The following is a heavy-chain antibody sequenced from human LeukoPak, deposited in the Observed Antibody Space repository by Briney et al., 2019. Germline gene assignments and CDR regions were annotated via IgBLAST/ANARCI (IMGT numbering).Heavy chain of an antibody. CDR2: IKQDGSEK. V-gene: IGHV3-7*01. CDR3: ARDRGSSWFNRFDP. D-gene: IGHD6-13*01. CDR1: GFTFSSYW. J-gene: IGHJ5*02. Sequence: GGSLRLSCAASGFTFSSYWMSWVRQAPGKGLEWVANIKQDGSEKYYVDSVKGRFTISRDNAKNSLYLQMNSLRAEDTAVYYCARDRGSSWFNRFDPWGQGTLVTVSS.